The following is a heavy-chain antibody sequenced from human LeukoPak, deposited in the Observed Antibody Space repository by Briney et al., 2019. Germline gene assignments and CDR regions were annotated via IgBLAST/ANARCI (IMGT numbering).Heavy chain of an antibody. CDR3: TRDNAGGSGDEPSDY. D-gene: IGHD2-15*01. CDR2: IRSKAYGGTT. J-gene: IGHJ4*02. V-gene: IGHV3-49*03. Sequence: GGSLRLSCTASGFTFGDYAMSWFRQAPGKGLEWVGFIRSKAYGGTTEYAASVKGRFTISRDDSKSIAYLQMNSLKTEDTAVYYCTRDNAGGSGDEPSDYWGQGTLVTVSS. CDR1: GFTFGDYA.